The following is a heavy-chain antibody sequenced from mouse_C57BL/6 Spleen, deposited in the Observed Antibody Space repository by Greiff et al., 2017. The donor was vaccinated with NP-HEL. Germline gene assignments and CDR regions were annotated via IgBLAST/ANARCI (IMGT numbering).Heavy chain of an antibody. J-gene: IGHJ1*03. D-gene: IGHD1-1*01. Sequence: EVKLVESGGGLVKPGGSLKLSCAASGFTFSSYTMSWVRQTPEKRLEWVATISGGGGNTYYPDSVKGRFTISRDNAKTTLYLQMSSLRSEDTALYYCAREGYYGSSPYWYFDVWGTGTTVTVSS. CDR3: AREGYYGSSPYWYFDV. CDR2: ISGGGGNT. CDR1: GFTFSSYT. V-gene: IGHV5-9*01.